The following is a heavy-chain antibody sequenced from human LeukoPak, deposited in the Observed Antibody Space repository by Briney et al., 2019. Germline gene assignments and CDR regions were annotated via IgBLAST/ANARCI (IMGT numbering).Heavy chain of an antibody. CDR3: AREGRSSTPGY. CDR2: ISSSGST. V-gene: IGHV4-4*07. J-gene: IGHJ4*02. CDR1: GGSINSYL. D-gene: IGHD6-13*01. Sequence: SSETLSLTCTVSGGSINSYLWTWVRQPAGKGLEWIGRISSSGSTNYNPSLKSRVTMSVDTSKNQFSLKLSSVTAADTAVYYCAREGRSSTPGYWGQGPLVTVSS.